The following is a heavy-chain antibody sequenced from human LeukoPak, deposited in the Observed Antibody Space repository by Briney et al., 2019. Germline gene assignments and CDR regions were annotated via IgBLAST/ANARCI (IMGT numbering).Heavy chain of an antibody. J-gene: IGHJ5*02. CDR3: ARGVVPAAYWFDP. Sequence: GGSLRLSCVASGFTFCRYAMSWVRQAPGKGLEWVAVISYDGSNKYYADSVKGRFTISRDNSKNTLYLQMNSLRAEDTAVYYCARGVVPAAYWFDPWGQGTLVTVSS. CDR2: ISYDGSNK. D-gene: IGHD2-2*01. V-gene: IGHV3-30-3*01. CDR1: GFTFCRYA.